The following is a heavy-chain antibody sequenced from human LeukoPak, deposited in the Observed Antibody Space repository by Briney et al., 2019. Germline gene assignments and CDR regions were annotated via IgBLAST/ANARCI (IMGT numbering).Heavy chain of an antibody. V-gene: IGHV1-46*01. J-gene: IGHJ4*02. CDR3: ARWGGYYDSSGTFDY. CDR2: INPSGGST. CDR1: GYTFTSYY. Sequence: ASVKVSCKASGYTFTSYYMHWVRQAPGQGLDWMGIINPSGGSTSYAQKFQGRVTMTRDTSTSTVYMELSSLRSEDTAVYYCARWGGYYDSSGTFDYWGQGTLVTVSS. D-gene: IGHD3-22*01.